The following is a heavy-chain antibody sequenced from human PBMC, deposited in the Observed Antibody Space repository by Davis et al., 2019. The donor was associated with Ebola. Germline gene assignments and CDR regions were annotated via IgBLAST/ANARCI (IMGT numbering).Heavy chain of an antibody. J-gene: IGHJ1*01. Sequence: GESLKISCAASGFTFSNYGMDWVRQAPGKGLEWVAFIGYDGSNKYYADSVTGRFTISRDNLKNTLYLQMNSLRPEDTAVYYCAKDAMRFSSSPEYNQHWGQGTLVTVSS. D-gene: IGHD6-13*01. CDR3: AKDAMRFSSSPEYNQH. CDR2: IGYDGSNK. CDR1: GFTFSNYG. V-gene: IGHV3-30*02.